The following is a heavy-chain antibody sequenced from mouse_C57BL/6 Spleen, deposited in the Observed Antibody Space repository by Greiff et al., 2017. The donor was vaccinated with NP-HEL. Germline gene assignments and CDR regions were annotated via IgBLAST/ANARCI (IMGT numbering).Heavy chain of an antibody. J-gene: IGHJ3*01. CDR1: GYTFTSYW. V-gene: IGHV1-64*01. D-gene: IGHD1-1*01. Sequence: QVQLQQPGAELVKPGASVKLSCKASGYTFTSYWMHWVTQRPGPGLEWIGKLHPDSGSTNYNEKFKRKATLTVDKSSSTAYMQLSSLTSEDSAVYYGARSPYGSSSFAWFAYWGQGTLVTVSA. CDR2: LHPDSGST. CDR3: ARSPYGSSSFAWFAY.